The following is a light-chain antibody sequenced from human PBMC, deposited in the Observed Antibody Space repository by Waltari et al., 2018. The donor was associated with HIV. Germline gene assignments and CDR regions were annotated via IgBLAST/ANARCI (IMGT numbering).Light chain of an antibody. J-gene: IGLJ2*01. Sequence: SYELTQPPSLSVSPGQTARITCSGDALSMQYGYWYQQKPGQAPVLVIYKDSERSSGIPERFSGTNSGKTVTLTISGAQAEDEAAYFCQSTDRSGSYIIFGGGTKLTVL. V-gene: IGLV3-25*03. CDR2: KDS. CDR3: QSTDRSGSYII. CDR1: ALSMQY.